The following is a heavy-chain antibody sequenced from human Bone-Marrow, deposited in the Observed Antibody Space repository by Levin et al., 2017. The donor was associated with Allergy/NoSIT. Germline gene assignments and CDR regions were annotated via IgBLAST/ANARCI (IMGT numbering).Heavy chain of an antibody. Sequence: GGSLRLSCAASGFTFSDDYVTWIRQAPGKGLEWVSYINPSGSYTHYADSVKGRFTISRDNAKNSLYLQMNSLRVEDTAIYYCAGEMPYTAGIDYWGQGTLVTVSS. CDR2: INPSGSYT. CDR1: GFTFSDDY. CDR3: AGEMPYTAGIDY. V-gene: IGHV3-11*05. J-gene: IGHJ4*02. D-gene: IGHD3-16*01.